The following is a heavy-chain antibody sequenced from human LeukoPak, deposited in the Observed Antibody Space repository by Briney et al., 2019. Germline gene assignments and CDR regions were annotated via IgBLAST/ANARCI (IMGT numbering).Heavy chain of an antibody. V-gene: IGHV6-1*01. CDR1: GDSVSSNSAA. D-gene: IGHD6-13*01. Sequence: SQTLSLTCAISGDSVSSNSAAWNWIRQSPSRGLEWLGRTYYRSKWYNDYAVSVKSRTTINPDTSKNQFSLQLNSVTPEDTAVYYCASSMNSYSSSWYYFDYWGQGTLVTVSS. CDR2: TYYRSKWYN. CDR3: ASSMNSYSSSWYYFDY. J-gene: IGHJ4*02.